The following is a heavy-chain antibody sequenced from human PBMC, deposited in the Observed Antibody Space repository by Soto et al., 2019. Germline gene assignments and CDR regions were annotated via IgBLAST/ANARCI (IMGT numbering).Heavy chain of an antibody. CDR1: GFTFSSYS. D-gene: IGHD3-22*01. CDR2: ISSSSSTI. J-gene: IGHJ4*02. Sequence: PGGSLRLSCAASGFTFSSYSMNWVRQAPGKGLEWVSYISSSSSTIYYADSVKGRFTISRDNAKNSLYLQMNSLRDEDTAVYYCARDEYYYDSSGYFDYWGQGTLVTV. V-gene: IGHV3-48*02. CDR3: ARDEYYYDSSGYFDY.